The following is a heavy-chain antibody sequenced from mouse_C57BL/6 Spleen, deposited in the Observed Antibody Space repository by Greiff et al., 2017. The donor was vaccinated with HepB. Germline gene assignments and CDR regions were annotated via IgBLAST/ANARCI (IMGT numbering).Heavy chain of an antibody. CDR1: GYTFTSYG. CDR3: ASPSVVATRYWYFDV. J-gene: IGHJ1*03. Sequence: VQLQQSGAELARPGASVKLSCKASGYTFTSYGISWVKQRTGQGLEWIGEIYPRSGNTYYNEKFKGKATLTADKSSSTAYMELRSLTSEDSAVYFCASPSVVATRYWYFDVWGTGTTVTVSS. CDR2: IYPRSGNT. V-gene: IGHV1-81*01. D-gene: IGHD1-1*01.